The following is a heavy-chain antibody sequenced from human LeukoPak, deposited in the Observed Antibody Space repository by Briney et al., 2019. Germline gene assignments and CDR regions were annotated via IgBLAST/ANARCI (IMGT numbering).Heavy chain of an antibody. CDR3: SRVSTYGSGIPRGLDY. J-gene: IGHJ4*02. CDR1: GFTFGDYV. Sequence: GSLRLSCTASGFTFGDYVMTWVRQAPGKGLEWVGFIKSEKYGGTIAYAATVKGRFTISRDDSESIAYLQMNSLETEDTAVYYRSRVSTYGSGIPRGLDYWGQGTLVTVSS. V-gene: IGHV3-49*04. D-gene: IGHD3-10*01. CDR2: IKSEKYGGTI.